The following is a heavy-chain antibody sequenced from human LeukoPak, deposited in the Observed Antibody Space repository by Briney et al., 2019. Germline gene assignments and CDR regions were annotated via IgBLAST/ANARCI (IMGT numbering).Heavy chain of an antibody. D-gene: IGHD3-22*01. Sequence: ASVKVSCKTSGYTFTGYYIHWVRQAPGQGLEWMGWINPNSGGTNYAQKFQGRVTMTRDTSISTAYMELSRLRSDDTAVYYCARDQSRHTMIVVWGQGTLVTVSS. J-gene: IGHJ1*01. V-gene: IGHV1-2*02. CDR2: INPNSGGT. CDR1: GYTFTGYY. CDR3: ARDQSRHTMIVV.